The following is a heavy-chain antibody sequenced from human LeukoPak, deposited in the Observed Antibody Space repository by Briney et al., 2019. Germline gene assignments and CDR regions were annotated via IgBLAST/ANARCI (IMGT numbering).Heavy chain of an antibody. CDR3: ARDYSEDAYPYYFDY. J-gene: IGHJ4*02. CDR2: IYSSGGA. D-gene: IGHD2-21*01. Sequence: SETLSLTCTVSGGSISNYYWNWIRQPAGKGLEWIGRIYSSGGANYNPSLKSRVTLSLDTSKSQFSLKLSSVTAADTAVCYCARDYSEDAYPYYFDYWGQGTLVTVSS. V-gene: IGHV4-4*07. CDR1: GGSISNYY.